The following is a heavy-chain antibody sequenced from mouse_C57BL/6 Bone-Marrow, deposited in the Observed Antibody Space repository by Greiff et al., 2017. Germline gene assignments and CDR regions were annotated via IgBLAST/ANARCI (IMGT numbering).Heavy chain of an antibody. V-gene: IGHV1-80*01. CDR1: GYAFSTYW. D-gene: IGHD4-1*01. CDR3: ARDWDYFDY. Sequence: QVQLQQSGAELVKPGASVKISCKVSGYAFSTYWMNWVKQRPGKGLEWIGQIYPGDGDTNYNGKFKGKATLTADKSSSSLTSEDSAVYFCARDWDYFDYWGQGTTLTVSS. CDR2: IYPGDGDT. J-gene: IGHJ2*01.